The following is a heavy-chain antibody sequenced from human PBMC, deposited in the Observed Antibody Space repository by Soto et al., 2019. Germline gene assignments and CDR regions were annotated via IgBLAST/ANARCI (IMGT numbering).Heavy chain of an antibody. CDR3: AMGRRYCSSTSCPTNWFDP. V-gene: IGHV4-34*01. CDR2: INHSGST. CDR1: GGSFSGYY. Sequence: RPSETLSLTCAVYGGSFSGYYWSWIRQPPGKGLEWIGEINHSGSTNYNPSLKSRVTISVDTSKKQFSLKLSSVTAADTAVYYCAMGRRYCSSTSCPTNWFDPWGQGTLVTVSS. J-gene: IGHJ5*02. D-gene: IGHD2-2*01.